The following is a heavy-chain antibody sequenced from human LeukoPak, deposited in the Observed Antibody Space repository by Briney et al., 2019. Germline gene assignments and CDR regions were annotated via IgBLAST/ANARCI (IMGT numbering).Heavy chain of an antibody. J-gene: IGHJ6*02. CDR3: ARGLRYCSSTSCYTDRDYYYGMDV. Sequence: SEALSLTCAVYGGSFSGYYWSWIRQPPGKGLEWIGEINHSGSTNYSPSLKSRVTISVDTSKNQFSLKLSSVTAADTAVYYCARGLRYCSSTSCYTDRDYYYGMDVWGQGTTVTVSS. CDR1: GGSFSGYY. CDR2: INHSGST. D-gene: IGHD2-2*02. V-gene: IGHV4-34*01.